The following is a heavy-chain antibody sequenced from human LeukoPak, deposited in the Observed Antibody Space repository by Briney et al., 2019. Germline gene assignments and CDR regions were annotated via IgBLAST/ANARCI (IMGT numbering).Heavy chain of an antibody. V-gene: IGHV1-2*02. J-gene: IGHJ4*02. CDR3: ARAGYYYDSSGHPFDY. Sequence: ASVKVSCKASGYTFTGYYMHWVRQAPGQGLEWMGWINPNSGGTNYAQKFQGRVTMTRDTSISTAYMELNRLRSDDTAVYYCARAGYYYDSSGHPFDYWGQGTLVTVSS. D-gene: IGHD3-22*01. CDR2: INPNSGGT. CDR1: GYTFTGYY.